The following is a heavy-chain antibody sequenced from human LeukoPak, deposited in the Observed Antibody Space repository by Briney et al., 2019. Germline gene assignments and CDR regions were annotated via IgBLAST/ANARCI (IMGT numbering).Heavy chain of an antibody. D-gene: IGHD5-12*01. CDR1: GFTFSSYA. V-gene: IGHV3-64*01. CDR2: ISSNGGST. CDR3: ARDSGYDLGSTLYYYHYYMDV. Sequence: GGSLRLSCAASGFTFSSYAMHWVRQAPGKGLEYVSAISSNGGSTYYANSVKGRFTISRDNSKNTLYLQMGSLRAEDMAVYYCARDSGYDLGSTLYYYHYYMDVWGKGTTVTVSS. J-gene: IGHJ6*03.